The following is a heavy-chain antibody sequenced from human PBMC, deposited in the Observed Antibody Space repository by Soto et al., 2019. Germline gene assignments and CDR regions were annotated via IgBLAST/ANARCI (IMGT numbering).Heavy chain of an antibody. Sequence: SETLSLTCTVSGGSISSYYWSWIRQPPGKGLEWIGYIYYSGSTNYNPSLKSRVTISVDTSKNQFSLKLSSVTAADTAVYYCARLRQGKQDGSSTSCYTRYYYGMDVWGQGTTVTVSS. CDR1: GGSISSYY. CDR3: ARLRQGKQDGSSTSCYTRYYYGMDV. J-gene: IGHJ6*02. V-gene: IGHV4-59*01. CDR2: IYYSGST. D-gene: IGHD2-2*02.